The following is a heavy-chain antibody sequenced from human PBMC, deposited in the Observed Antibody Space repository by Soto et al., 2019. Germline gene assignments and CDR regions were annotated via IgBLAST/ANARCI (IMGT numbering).Heavy chain of an antibody. CDR3: ARLRRIAARPNWFDP. CDR1: GYSFTSYW. D-gene: IGHD6-6*01. J-gene: IGHJ5*02. Sequence: GESLKISCKGSGYSFTSYWIGWVRQMPGKGLEWMGIIYPGDSDTRYSPSFQGQVTISADKSISTAYLQWSSLKASDTATYYCARLRRIAARPNWFDPWGQGTLVTVSS. CDR2: IYPGDSDT. V-gene: IGHV5-51*01.